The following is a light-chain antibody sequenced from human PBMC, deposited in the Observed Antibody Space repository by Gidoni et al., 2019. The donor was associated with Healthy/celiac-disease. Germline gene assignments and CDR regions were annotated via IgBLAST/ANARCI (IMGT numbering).Light chain of an antibody. CDR3: QSADSSGTPFYV. CDR1: ALQIQY. J-gene: IGLJ1*01. Sequence: SYELTQPPSVSVSPGQTARITCSGDALQIQYAYWYQQKPGQAPVLVIYKDSERPSGIPERFSGSSSGTTVTLTISGVQAEDEADYYCQSADSSGTPFYVFVTGTKVTVL. V-gene: IGLV3-25*03. CDR2: KDS.